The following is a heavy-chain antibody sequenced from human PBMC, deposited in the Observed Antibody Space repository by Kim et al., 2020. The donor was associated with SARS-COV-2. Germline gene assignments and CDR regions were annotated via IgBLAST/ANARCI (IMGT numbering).Heavy chain of an antibody. D-gene: IGHD3-10*01. CDR2: MNPNSGNT. CDR1: GYTFTSYD. Sequence: ASVKVSCKASGYTFTSYDINWVRQATGQGLEWMGWMNPNSGNTGYAQKFQGRVTMTRNTSISTAYMELSSLRSEDTAVYYCARSRGDYGSGSYPFDYWGQGTLVTVS. J-gene: IGHJ4*02. CDR3: ARSRGDYGSGSYPFDY. V-gene: IGHV1-8*01.